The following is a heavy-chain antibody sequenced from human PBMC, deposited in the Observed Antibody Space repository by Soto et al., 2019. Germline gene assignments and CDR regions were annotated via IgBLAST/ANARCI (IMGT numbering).Heavy chain of an antibody. D-gene: IGHD3-22*01. CDR2: INAGNGNT. J-gene: IGHJ4*02. CDR1: GYTFTSYA. CDR3: ARTDGYYFYDY. V-gene: IGHV1-3*01. Sequence: ASVRVSCKASGYTFTSYAMHWVRQAPGQRLEWMGWINAGNGNTKYSQRFQGRVTITRDTSASTAYMELSSLRSEDTAVYYCARTDGYYFYDYWGQGTLVTVSS.